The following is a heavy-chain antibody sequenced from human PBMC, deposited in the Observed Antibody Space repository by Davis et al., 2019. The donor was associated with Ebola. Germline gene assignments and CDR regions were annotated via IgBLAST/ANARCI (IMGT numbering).Heavy chain of an antibody. D-gene: IGHD3-3*02. CDR2: ISYDGSNE. CDR3: ARDHFPLGFDY. Sequence: PGGSLRLSCAASGFTFSNYAMNWVRQAPGKGLEWVAVISYDGSNEYYADSVKGRFTISRDNSKNTLYLQMNSLRAEDTAVYYCARDHFPLGFDYWGQGTLVTVSS. V-gene: IGHV3-30-3*01. CDR1: GFTFSNYA. J-gene: IGHJ4*02.